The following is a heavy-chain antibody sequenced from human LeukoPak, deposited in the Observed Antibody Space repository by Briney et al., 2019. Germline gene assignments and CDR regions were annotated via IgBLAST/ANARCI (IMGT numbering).Heavy chain of an antibody. Sequence: PGGPRRLSCAASGFTFSSYWMNWVRQAPGKGLVWVSRIASDGSSTTYADSVKGRFSISRDNAKNTLYLQMNSLRVEDTAVYYCARGRPHGNDYWGQGTLVTVSS. V-gene: IGHV3-74*01. CDR3: ARGRPHGNDY. CDR2: IASDGSST. J-gene: IGHJ4*02. D-gene: IGHD4-23*01. CDR1: GFTFSSYW.